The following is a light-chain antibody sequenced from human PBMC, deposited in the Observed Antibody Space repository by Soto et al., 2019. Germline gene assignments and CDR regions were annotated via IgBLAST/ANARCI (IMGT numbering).Light chain of an antibody. Sequence: EIVLTQSPATLSSFPSDRVTLSCRASQYINTRLAWYQHRPGQAPRLLIYQTSIRAAGIPARFSASGSGTDFTLTISDVQPEDFAVYYCQQRSNWPTFGQGTKVDI. CDR2: QTS. CDR3: QQRSNWPT. J-gene: IGKJ1*01. CDR1: QYINTR. V-gene: IGKV3-11*01.